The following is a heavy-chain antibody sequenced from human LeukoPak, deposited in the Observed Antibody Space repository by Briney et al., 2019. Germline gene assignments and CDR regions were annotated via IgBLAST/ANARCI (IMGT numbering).Heavy chain of an antibody. Sequence: GASVKVSCKASGYTFTGYYMHWVRQAPGQGLEWMGWINPNSGGTNYAQKFQGRVTMTRDMSTSTVYMELSSLRSEDTAVYYCARDALIYWYFDLWGRGTLVTVSS. V-gene: IGHV1-2*02. J-gene: IGHJ2*01. CDR3: ARDALIYWYFDL. CDR2: INPNSGGT. CDR1: GYTFTGYY. D-gene: IGHD3-10*01.